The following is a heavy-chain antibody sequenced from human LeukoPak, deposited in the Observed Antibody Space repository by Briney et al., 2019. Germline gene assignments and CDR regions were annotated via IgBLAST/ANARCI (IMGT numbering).Heavy chain of an antibody. CDR1: GGSISSGNYY. CDR3: AREPPHRGFGEMDYFYYYMDV. V-gene: IGHV4-61*02. D-gene: IGHD3-10*01. Sequence: PQTLSLTCTVPGGSISSGNYYWSWIRQPAGKGLEWIGRIYTSGSTYYNPSLKSRVTISVDTSKNQFSLKLRSVTAADTAVYSCAREPPHRGFGEMDYFYYYMDVWAKGTTVTVSS. CDR2: IYTSGST. J-gene: IGHJ6*03.